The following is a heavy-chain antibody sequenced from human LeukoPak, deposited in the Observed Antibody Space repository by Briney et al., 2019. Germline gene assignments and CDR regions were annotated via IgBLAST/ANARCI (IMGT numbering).Heavy chain of an antibody. CDR2: ISWDSGSI. CDR3: AKDQYYDILTGYFGY. CDR1: GFTFDDYA. J-gene: IGHJ4*02. D-gene: IGHD3-9*01. Sequence: GRSLRLSCPASGFTFDDYAMHWIRQAPVKGLESVSGISWDSGSIGYADSVKGRFTISRDNAKNSLYLQMNSLRAEDTALYYCAKDQYYDILTGYFGYWGQGTLVTVSS. V-gene: IGHV3-9*01.